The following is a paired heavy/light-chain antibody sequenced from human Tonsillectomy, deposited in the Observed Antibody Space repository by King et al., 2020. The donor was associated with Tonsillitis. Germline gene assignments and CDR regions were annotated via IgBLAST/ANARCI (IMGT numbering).Heavy chain of an antibody. J-gene: IGHJ4*02. CDR1: GGPFSGYY. Sequence: QVQLQQWGDGLLKPSETLYLTCEVQGGPFSGYYWSWIRQTPGKGLEWIGEINHSGSTNYNPSLKSRVTISVDTSHNKFFLELTSVTAADTAVYYCARSMYGAYWAGYWGQGTQVAVSS. CDR2: INHSGST. CDR3: ARSMYGAYWAGY. V-gene: IGHV4-34*01. D-gene: IGHD2-8*01.
Light chain of an antibody. Sequence: EKVMTQSPATLSVSPGERVTLSCRASQSVNNNLAWYQQKRGQAPRLLIYGASTRATGIPARFSGSGSGTEFTLTISSLESEDFAVYYCQQYDNWPEGYTFGQGTKLESK. CDR1: QSVNNN. J-gene: IGKJ2*01. CDR3: QQYDNWPEGYT. CDR2: GAS. V-gene: IGKV3-15*01.